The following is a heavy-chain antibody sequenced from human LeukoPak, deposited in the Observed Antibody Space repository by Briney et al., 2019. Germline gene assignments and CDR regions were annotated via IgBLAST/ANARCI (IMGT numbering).Heavy chain of an antibody. Sequence: GGSLRLSCAASGFTFSSYWMSWVRQAPGKGLEWVANIKQDGSEKYYVDSVKGRFTISRDNSKNSLYLQMNSLRAEDTAVYYCARSQGTIPDSVPLDIWGQGTMVTVSS. CDR3: ARSQGTIPDSVPLDI. V-gene: IGHV3-7*01. CDR1: GFTFSSYW. J-gene: IGHJ3*02. CDR2: IKQDGSEK. D-gene: IGHD5/OR15-5a*01.